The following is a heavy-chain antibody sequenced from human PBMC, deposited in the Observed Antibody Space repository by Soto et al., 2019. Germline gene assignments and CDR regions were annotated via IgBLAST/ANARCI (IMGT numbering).Heavy chain of an antibody. Sequence: QVQLQESGPGLVKPSETLSLTCTVSGGSISSYYWSWIRQPPGKGLEWIGYNNYSGSTNYNPSRKSRVTISVATSKNKFALKPSSVTAADTAVYYSAGSDGHYWGQGTLVTVSS. CDR1: GGSISSYY. J-gene: IGHJ4*02. V-gene: IGHV4-59*01. CDR2: NNYSGST. CDR3: AGSDGHY.